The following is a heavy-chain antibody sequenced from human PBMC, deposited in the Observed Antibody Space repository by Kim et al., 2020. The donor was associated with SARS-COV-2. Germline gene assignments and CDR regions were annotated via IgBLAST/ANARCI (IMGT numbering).Heavy chain of an antibody. Sequence: SETLSLTCTVSGGSISSYYWSWIRQPPGKGLEWIGYIYYSGSTNYNPSLKSRVTISVDTSKNQFSLKLSSVTAADTAVYYCARGDSMTRAFDYWGQGTLVTVSS. CDR2: IYYSGST. CDR3: ARGDSMTRAFDY. J-gene: IGHJ4*02. CDR1: GGSISSYY. D-gene: IGHD2-21*01. V-gene: IGHV4-59*13.